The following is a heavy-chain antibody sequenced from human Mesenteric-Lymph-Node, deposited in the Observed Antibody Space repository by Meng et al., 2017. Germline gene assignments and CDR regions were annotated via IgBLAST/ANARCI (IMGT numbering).Heavy chain of an antibody. CDR3: ARLGGNGPYFDY. V-gene: IGHV2-70*04. CDR1: GFSLSTSGMR. Sequence: SGPTLVKPTQTLTLTCTFSGFSLSTSGMRVSWIRQPPGKALEWLARIDWDDDKFYSTSLKTRLTISKDTSKNQVVLTMTNMDPVDTATYYCARLGGNGPYFDYWGQGTLVTVSS. J-gene: IGHJ4*02. CDR2: IDWDDDK. D-gene: IGHD4-23*01.